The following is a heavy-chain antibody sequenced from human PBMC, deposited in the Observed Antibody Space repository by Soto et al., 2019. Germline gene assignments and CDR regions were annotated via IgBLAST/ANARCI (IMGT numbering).Heavy chain of an antibody. J-gene: IGHJ6*02. CDR2: ISSSGSTI. CDR3: ARVPGALRYFDWPYGMDV. D-gene: IGHD3-9*01. CDR1: GFTFRSYE. V-gene: IGHV3-48*03. Sequence: WESLSLSCAASGFTFRSYEMNWVRQPPGKGLEWVAYISSSGSTIYYADPMKGRFTISSNNANKSLYLQINMLRAEDTAVYYCARVPGALRYFDWPYGMDVWGQGTTVTVSS.